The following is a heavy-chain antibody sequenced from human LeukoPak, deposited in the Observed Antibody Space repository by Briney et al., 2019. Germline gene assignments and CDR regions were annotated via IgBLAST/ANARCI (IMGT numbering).Heavy chain of an antibody. Sequence: SGGSLRLSCAPSGFTFSSYWMIWVRQAPGKGLVYVSHMNTDGSTTNYVDSVKGRFTISRDNAKNTLYLQMDSLRAEDTAVYYCGRDNTGSVDYWGQGTLVTVSS. CDR1: GFTFSSYW. D-gene: IGHD3-10*01. V-gene: IGHV3-74*01. J-gene: IGHJ4*02. CDR3: GRDNTGSVDY. CDR2: MNTDGSTT.